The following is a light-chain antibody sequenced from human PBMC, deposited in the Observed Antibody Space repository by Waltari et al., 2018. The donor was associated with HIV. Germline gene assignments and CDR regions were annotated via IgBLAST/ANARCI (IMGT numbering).Light chain of an antibody. CDR1: RGIKKD. CDR2: AAS. CDR3: LQVNTYPRT. J-gene: IGKJ1*01. V-gene: IGKV1-17*01. Sequence: DIQMTRSPSSRTSPVGDRLTFTCRSRRGIKKDLGWYQQKPGTAPKRLIHAASTLQTGVPSRFSGSGYGSEFTLTISSLQPEDFATYYCLQVNTYPRTFGQGTKVENK.